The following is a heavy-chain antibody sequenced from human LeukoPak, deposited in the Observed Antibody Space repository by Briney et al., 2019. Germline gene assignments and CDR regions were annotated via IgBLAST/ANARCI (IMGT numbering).Heavy chain of an antibody. CDR2: IYYSGST. V-gene: IGHV4-59*12. CDR1: GGSISSYY. J-gene: IGHJ5*02. CDR3: AREPAAGTGLDWFDP. D-gene: IGHD6-13*01. Sequence: SETLSLTCTVSGGSISSYYWSWIRQPPGKGLEWIGYIYYSGSTNYNPSLKSRVTISVDTSKNQFSLKLSSVTAADTAVYYCAREPAAGTGLDWFDPWGQGTLVTVSS.